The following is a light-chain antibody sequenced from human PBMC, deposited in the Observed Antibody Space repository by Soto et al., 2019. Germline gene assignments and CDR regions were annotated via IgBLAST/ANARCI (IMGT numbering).Light chain of an antibody. J-gene: IGLJ2*01. CDR2: SDD. CDR3: AAWDDSLDGPV. CDR1: SSNIGIKI. Sequence: QSVLTQPPSASGTPGQRVTISCSGSSSNIGIKIVSWYQQLPGTAPKLLIYSDDQRPSGVPDRFSASKSGTSASLAISGLQYEDEADYYCAAWDDSLDGPVFGGGTKLTVL. V-gene: IGLV1-44*01.